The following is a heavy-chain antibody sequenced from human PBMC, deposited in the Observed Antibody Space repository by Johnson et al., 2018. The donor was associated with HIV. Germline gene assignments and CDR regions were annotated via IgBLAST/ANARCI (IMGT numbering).Heavy chain of an antibody. V-gene: IGHV3-30-3*01. CDR2: ISYDGSNK. Sequence: QVQLVESGGGVVQPGRSLRLSCAASGFTFSSYAMHWVRQAQGKGLEWVAVISYDGSNKYYADSVKGRFTISRDNSKNTLYLQMNSLRAEDTAVYYCARDGPWAAEPAGLGAFDIWGQGTMVTVSS. CDR1: GFTFSSYA. J-gene: IGHJ3*02. CDR3: ARDGPWAAEPAGLGAFDI. D-gene: IGHD6-13*01.